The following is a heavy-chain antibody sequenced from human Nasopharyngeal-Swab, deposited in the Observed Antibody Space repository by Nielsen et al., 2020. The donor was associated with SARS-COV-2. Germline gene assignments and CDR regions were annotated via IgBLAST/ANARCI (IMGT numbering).Heavy chain of an antibody. CDR2: INKDGSEK. Sequence: GESLKISCAASGLSFSEDWMYWDRQAPGKGLEWVASINKDGSEKYYGDSVRGRFTTSRDNAGNSLSLQMNSLRGEDTAVYYCARDRGYYAFDYWGQGTLVTVSS. CDR1: GLSFSEDW. V-gene: IGHV3-7*01. CDR3: ARDRGYYAFDY. J-gene: IGHJ4*02. D-gene: IGHD5-12*01.